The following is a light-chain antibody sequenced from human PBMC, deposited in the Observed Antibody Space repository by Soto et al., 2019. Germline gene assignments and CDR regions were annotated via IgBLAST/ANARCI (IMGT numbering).Light chain of an antibody. V-gene: IGKV3-20*01. Sequence: EIVVTQSPGTLYLSPGERATLACRASQSISSRFLAWYQQRPGQAPRLLIFGASYRATGIPDRFSGSGSGTDFTLTISRLEPEDFAVYYCQHYGNSPPEYTFGPGTNVDSK. CDR2: GAS. CDR1: QSISSRF. CDR3: QHYGNSPPEYT. J-gene: IGKJ3*01.